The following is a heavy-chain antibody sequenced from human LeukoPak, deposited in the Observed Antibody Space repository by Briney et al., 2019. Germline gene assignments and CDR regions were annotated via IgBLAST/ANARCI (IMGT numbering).Heavy chain of an antibody. CDR1: GFTFGSYG. CDR3: AKGSSPYYYVFFDY. J-gene: IGHJ4*02. V-gene: IGHV3-30*18. D-gene: IGHD3-22*01. Sequence: GGSLRLSCAASGFTFGSYGMHWVRQAPGKGLEWVAAISYDGSNKYYADSVKGRFTISRDNSKNTLYLQMNSLRAEDTAMYYCAKGSSPYYYVFFDYWGQGTLVSVSS. CDR2: ISYDGSNK.